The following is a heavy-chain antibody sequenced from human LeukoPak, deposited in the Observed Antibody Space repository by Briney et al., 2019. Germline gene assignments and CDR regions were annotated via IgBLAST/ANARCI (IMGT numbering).Heavy chain of an antibody. CDR3: ARLEKWLLHY. D-gene: IGHD3-22*01. J-gene: IGHJ4*02. V-gene: IGHV4-39*01. CDR1: GGSISSSSYY. Sequence: PSETLSLTCTVSGGSISSSSYYWGWIRQPPGKGLEWIGSTYYSGSTYYNPSLKSRVTISVDTSKNQFSLKLSSVTAADTAVYYCARLEKWLLHYWGQGTLVTVSS. CDR2: TYYSGST.